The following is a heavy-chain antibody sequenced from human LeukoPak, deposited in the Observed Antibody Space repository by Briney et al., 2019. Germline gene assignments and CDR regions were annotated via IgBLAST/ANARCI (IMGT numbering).Heavy chain of an antibody. Sequence: GGSLRLSCAASGFTFSSYSMNWVRQAPGKGLEWVSSISSSSSYIYYADSVKGRFTISRDNAKNSLYLQMNSLRAEDTAVYYCARRPNCGGDCYYFDYWGQGTLVTVSS. D-gene: IGHD2-21*02. CDR2: ISSSSSYI. V-gene: IGHV3-21*01. CDR3: ARRPNCGGDCYYFDY. J-gene: IGHJ4*02. CDR1: GFTFSSYS.